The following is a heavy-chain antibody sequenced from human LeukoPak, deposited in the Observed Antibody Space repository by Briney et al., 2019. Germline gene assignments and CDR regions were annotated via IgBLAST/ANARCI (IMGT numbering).Heavy chain of an antibody. CDR2: ISVSGGST. V-gene: IGHV3-23*01. Sequence: PGGSLRLSCAASGFTFSSYAMTWVRQAPGKGLEWVSGISVSGGSTYCADSVKGRFTISRDTSKNTLYLQMNSLRAEDTAVYYCARDTYGDGFDYWGQGTLVTVSS. J-gene: IGHJ4*02. CDR1: GFTFSSYA. D-gene: IGHD4-17*01. CDR3: ARDTYGDGFDY.